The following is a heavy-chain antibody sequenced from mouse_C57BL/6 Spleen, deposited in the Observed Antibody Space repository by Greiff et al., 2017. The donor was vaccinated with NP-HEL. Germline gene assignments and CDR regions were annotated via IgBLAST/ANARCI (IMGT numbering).Heavy chain of an antibody. CDR3: ARRVLPYDAMDY. CDR1: GYTFTSYW. D-gene: IGHD2-14*01. CDR2: IDPSDSYT. V-gene: IGHV1-69*01. J-gene: IGHJ4*01. Sequence: VQLQQPGAELVMPGASVKLSCKASGYTFTSYWMHWVKQRPGQGLEWIGEIDPSDSYTNYNQKFKGKSTLTVDKSSSTAYMQLSSLTSEDSAVYYCARRVLPYDAMDYWGQGTSVTVSS.